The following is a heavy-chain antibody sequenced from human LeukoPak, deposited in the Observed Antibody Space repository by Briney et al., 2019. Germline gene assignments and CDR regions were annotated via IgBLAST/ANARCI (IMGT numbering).Heavy chain of an antibody. CDR1: GYTFTGYY. J-gene: IGHJ6*03. CDR2: INTNTGNP. V-gene: IGHV7-4-1*02. CDR3: ARDGGDYAAAIYYYYYMDV. Sequence: ASVKVSCKASGYTFTGYYMHWVRQAPGQGLEWMGWINTNTGNPTYAQGFTGRFVFSLDTSVSTAYLQISSLKAEDTAVYYCARDGGDYAAAIYYYYYMDVWGKGTTVTVSS. D-gene: IGHD2-21*02.